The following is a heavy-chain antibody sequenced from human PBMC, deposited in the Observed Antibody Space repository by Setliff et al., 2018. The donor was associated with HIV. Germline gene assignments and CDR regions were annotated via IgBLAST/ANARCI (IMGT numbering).Heavy chain of an antibody. D-gene: IGHD3-10*01. CDR2: MNPNTGVS. Sequence: ASVKVSCKASGHTFTNVDIHWLRRATGQGLEWMGWMNPNTGVSGYALKFQARATMTRATSISTAYMGLSSRTSEETAVYYCARGKGVGGVVITGGLDVWGKGTTVTVSS. J-gene: IGHJ6*04. CDR1: GHTFTNVD. V-gene: IGHV1-8*01. CDR3: ARGKGVGGVVITGGLDV.